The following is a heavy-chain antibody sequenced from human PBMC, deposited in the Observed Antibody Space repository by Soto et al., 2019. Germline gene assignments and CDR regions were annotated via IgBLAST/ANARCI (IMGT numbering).Heavy chain of an antibody. CDR2: ISGSGGST. J-gene: IGHJ3*02. Sequence: QSGGSLRLSCAASGVTFSSYAMSWVRQAPGKGLEWVSAISGSGGSTYYADSVKGRLTISRDNSKNTLYLQMNSLRAEDTAVYYCAKSGSGWYDAFDIWGQGTMVTVSS. CDR3: AKSGSGWYDAFDI. D-gene: IGHD6-19*01. CDR1: GVTFSSYA. V-gene: IGHV3-23*01.